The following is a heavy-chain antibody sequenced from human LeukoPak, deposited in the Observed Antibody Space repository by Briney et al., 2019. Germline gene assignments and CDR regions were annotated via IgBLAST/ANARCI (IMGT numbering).Heavy chain of an antibody. J-gene: IGHJ4*02. V-gene: IGHV3-15*01. Sequence: GGSLRLSCAASGFTFSDAWMSWVRQAPGKGLEWVGHIKGKTEGGTTDYAAPVKGRFTISRDVSKDTLYLQMNSLKTEDTAVYYCTTEAGGRVGATTYWGQGTLVTVSS. D-gene: IGHD1-26*01. CDR1: GFTFSDAW. CDR2: IKGKTEGGTT. CDR3: TTEAGGRVGATTY.